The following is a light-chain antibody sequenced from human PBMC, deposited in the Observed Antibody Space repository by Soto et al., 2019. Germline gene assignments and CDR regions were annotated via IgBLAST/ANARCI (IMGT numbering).Light chain of an antibody. Sequence: EIVMTQSPGTLSVSPGERATLSCRASQSVSSNLAWYQQKPGQAPRLLIYGTSTRATGVPARFSGSESGTEFTLTISSLQSEDFAVYYYQQYDNWPRTFGQGTKLEIK. J-gene: IGKJ2*01. V-gene: IGKV3-15*01. CDR1: QSVSSN. CDR2: GTS. CDR3: QQYDNWPRT.